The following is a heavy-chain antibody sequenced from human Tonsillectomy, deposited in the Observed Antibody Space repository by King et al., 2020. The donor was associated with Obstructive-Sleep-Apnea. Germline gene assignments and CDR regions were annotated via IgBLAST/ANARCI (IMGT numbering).Heavy chain of an antibody. D-gene: IGHD3-22*01. CDR3: ATQPYYYDSSGYRRNYGMDV. Sequence: VQLVESVGGVVQPGRSLRLSCAASGFTFSTYAMQWVRQAPGKGLEWVAVTSYDGNNKYYADSVKGRFTISRDNSKNTLFLQMNSLRVEETAVYYCATQPYYYDSSGYRRNYGMDVWGQGTTVTVSS. J-gene: IGHJ6*02. V-gene: IGHV3-30*04. CDR2: TSYDGNNK. CDR1: GFTFSTYA.